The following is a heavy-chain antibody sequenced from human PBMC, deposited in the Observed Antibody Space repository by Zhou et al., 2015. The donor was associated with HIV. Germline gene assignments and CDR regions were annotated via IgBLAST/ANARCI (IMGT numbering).Heavy chain of an antibody. Sequence: QVHLVQSGAEVKKPGASVKVSCKTSGYSFTGHNIHWVRQAPGQGLEWLGRLHPNSGVTTYAKNFQGRVTLTTDTSISTAYMELNSLRSDDTAVYYCAREAVTRNWLDPLGPREPVGHRLL. D-gene: IGHD4-23*01. CDR1: GYSFTGHN. V-gene: IGHV1-2*06. CDR2: LHPNSGVT. J-gene: IGHJ5*02. CDR3: AREAVTRNWLDP.